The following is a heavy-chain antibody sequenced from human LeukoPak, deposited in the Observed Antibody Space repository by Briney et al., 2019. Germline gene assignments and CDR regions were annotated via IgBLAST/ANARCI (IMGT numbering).Heavy chain of an antibody. V-gene: IGHV4-31*03. CDR2: IYYSGST. CDR3: ARVEYSSGWYGVDY. CDR1: GGSISSGGYY. J-gene: IGHJ4*02. Sequence: SETLSLTCTVSGGSISSGGYYLRWIRQHPGKGLEWIGYIYYSGSTYYNPSLKSRVTISVDTSKNQFSLKLSSVTAADTAVYYCARVEYSSGWYGVDYWGQGTLVTVSS. D-gene: IGHD6-19*01.